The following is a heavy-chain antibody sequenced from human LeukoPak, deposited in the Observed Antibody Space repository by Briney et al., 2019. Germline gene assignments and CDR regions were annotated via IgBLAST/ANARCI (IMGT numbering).Heavy chain of an antibody. Sequence: ASVKVSCKASRYTFTGYYMDWVRQAPGRGLEWMGWINPSSGGTYYTQRFQGRVTMTRDTSISTAYMDLSRLRSDDTAVYYCARGERADRFDPWGQGTLVTVSS. CDR2: INPSSGGT. D-gene: IGHD6-13*01. CDR1: RYTFTGYY. V-gene: IGHV1-2*02. J-gene: IGHJ5*02. CDR3: ARGERADRFDP.